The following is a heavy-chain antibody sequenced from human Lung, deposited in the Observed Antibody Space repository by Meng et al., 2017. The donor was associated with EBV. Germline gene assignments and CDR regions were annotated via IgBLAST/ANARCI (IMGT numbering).Heavy chain of an antibody. Sequence: EVQLVESGGALVQPGGSRRLSCAVSGFRFSRYWMHWARQVPGKGLVWVSRTNEDGGITNYADSVKGRLTISRDNTKNTLYLQMNSLRAEDTAMYFCSRDLVGADDVWGRGTLVTVSS. CDR2: TNEDGGIT. D-gene: IGHD5-24*01. V-gene: IGHV3-74*01. CDR1: GFRFSRYW. CDR3: SRDLVGADDV. J-gene: IGHJ4*02.